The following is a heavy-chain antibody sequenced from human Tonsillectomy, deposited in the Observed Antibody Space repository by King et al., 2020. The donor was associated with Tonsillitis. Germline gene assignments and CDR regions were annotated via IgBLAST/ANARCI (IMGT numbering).Heavy chain of an antibody. V-gene: IGHV3-30*18. J-gene: IGHJ4*02. CDR1: GFTFSSYG. Sequence: VQLVESGGGVVQPGRSLRLSCAASGFTFSSYGMHWVRQAPGKGLEWVAVISYDGSNKYYADSVKGRFTISRDNSKNTLYLQMNSLRAEDTAVYYCAKDRRVADDLLDYWGQGTLVTVSS. D-gene: IGHD6-19*01. CDR2: ISYDGSNK. CDR3: AKDRRVADDLLDY.